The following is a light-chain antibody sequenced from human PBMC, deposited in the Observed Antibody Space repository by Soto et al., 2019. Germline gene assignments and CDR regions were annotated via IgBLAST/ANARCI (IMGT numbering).Light chain of an antibody. V-gene: IGKV4-1*01. CDR3: QQYYTTPLT. CDR1: QSVLYSSNNKNY. CDR2: WAS. J-gene: IGKJ4*01. Sequence: DIVMTQSPDSLAVSLGERATINCKSSQSVLYSSNNKNYLAWYQLKPGQPPKLLIYWASTREPGVPERFSGSESGTDFTLTISSLQAEDVAMYYCQQYYTTPLTFGGGTRVEIK.